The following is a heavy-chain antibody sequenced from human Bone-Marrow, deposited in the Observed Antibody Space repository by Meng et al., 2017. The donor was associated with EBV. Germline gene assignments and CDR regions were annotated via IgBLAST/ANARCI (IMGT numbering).Heavy chain of an antibody. V-gene: IGHV4-34*01. CDR1: GGSLSDSY. CDR2: INHSGNA. CDR3: ARGVWDH. J-gene: IGHJ4*02. Sequence: QLQQWGAGLLKPSDTLSLNCAVYGGSLSDSYWNWIRQSPGKGLEWIGEINHSGNADYNPSLKSRVTISVDTSKNHFSLKLSSVTAADTAVYYCARGVWDHWGQGILVTVSS. D-gene: IGHD1-26*01.